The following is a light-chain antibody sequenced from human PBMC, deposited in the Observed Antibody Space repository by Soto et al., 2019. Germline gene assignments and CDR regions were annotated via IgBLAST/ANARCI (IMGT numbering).Light chain of an antibody. Sequence: DIQMSQSPSYLSASVGDRVTMTCRASQGIRNYLAWYQQKPGKVPKLLIYAASTLQSGVPSRFSGSGSGTDFTLTISSLQPEDVATYYCQKHSSAPWTFGQGTKVDIK. CDR1: QGIRNY. J-gene: IGKJ1*01. CDR3: QKHSSAPWT. V-gene: IGKV1-27*01. CDR2: AAS.